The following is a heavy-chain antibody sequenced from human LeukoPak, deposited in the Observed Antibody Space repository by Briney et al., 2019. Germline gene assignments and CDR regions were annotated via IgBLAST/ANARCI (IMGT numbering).Heavy chain of an antibody. V-gene: IGHV3-64D*09. CDR2: IAASLGNT. CDR1: GFSFSSFG. J-gene: IGHJ4*02. Sequence: GESLRLSCLVSGFSFSSFGMHWVRQTPGKGLEVVSAIAASLGNTYYIASAKGRFTICIDNSKNILFLQMSSLRPEDTAVHYCAPLGRDASHDIHYKWGQGTLVTVSS. CDR3: APLGRDASHDIHYK. D-gene: IGHD5-24*01.